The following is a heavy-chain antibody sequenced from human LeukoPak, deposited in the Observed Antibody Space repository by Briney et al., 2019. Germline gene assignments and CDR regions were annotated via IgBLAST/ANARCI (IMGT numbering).Heavy chain of an antibody. D-gene: IGHD4-11*01. Sequence: GGSLRLSCAASGFTFISYAMSWVRQARGKGLEWVSSISSSAGGTGSTSYADSVKGRFTISRDNSKNTLDLQMNSLRAEDTAVYYCAKERYSNYDINAFDIWGQGTMVTVSS. J-gene: IGHJ3*02. CDR1: GFTFISYA. V-gene: IGHV3-23*01. CDR3: AKERYSNYDINAFDI. CDR2: ISSSAGGTGST.